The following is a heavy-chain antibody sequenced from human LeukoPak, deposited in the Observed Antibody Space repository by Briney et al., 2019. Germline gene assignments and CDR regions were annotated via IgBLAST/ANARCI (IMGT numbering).Heavy chain of an antibody. J-gene: IGHJ5*02. CDR3: ARAPGGWDWFDP. D-gene: IGHD4-23*01. V-gene: IGHV4-4*07. CDR1: GGSTSSYY. Sequence: SETLSLTCTVSGGSTSSYYWSWIRQPAGKGLEWIGRIYSSGSTSYNPSLKSRVTMSVDTSKNQFSLKVSSVTAADTAVYYCARAPGGWDWFDPWGQGTLVTVSS. CDR2: IYSSGST.